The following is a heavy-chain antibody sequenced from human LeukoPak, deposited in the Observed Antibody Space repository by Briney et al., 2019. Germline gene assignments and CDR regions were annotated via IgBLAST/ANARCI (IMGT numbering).Heavy chain of an antibody. V-gene: IGHV4-4*02. CDR2: IYHSGST. D-gene: IGHD6-13*01. CDR1: GGSISSSNW. Sequence: SETLSLTCAVSGGSISSSNWWSWVRQPPGKGLEWIGEIYHSGSTNYNPSLKSRVTISVDKSKNQFSLKLSSVTAADTAVYYCARAQQQLANDAFDIWGQGTMVTVSS. CDR3: ARAQQQLANDAFDI. J-gene: IGHJ3*02.